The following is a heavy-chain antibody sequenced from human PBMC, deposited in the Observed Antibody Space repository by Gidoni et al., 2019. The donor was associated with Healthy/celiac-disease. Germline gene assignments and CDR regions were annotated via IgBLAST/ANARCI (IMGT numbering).Heavy chain of an antibody. Sequence: QLQLQESGPGLVKPSETLSLTCTVSGGPIRSSSYYWGWIRQPPGKGLEWIGSIYYSGSTYYNPSHKSRVTIAVDTSKNQFSLKLSSVTAADTAVYYCASQTAAHIDAFDIWGQGTMVTVSS. CDR2: IYYSGST. CDR1: GGPIRSSSYY. J-gene: IGHJ3*02. V-gene: IGHV4-39*01. CDR3: ASQTAAHIDAFDI. D-gene: IGHD6-25*01.